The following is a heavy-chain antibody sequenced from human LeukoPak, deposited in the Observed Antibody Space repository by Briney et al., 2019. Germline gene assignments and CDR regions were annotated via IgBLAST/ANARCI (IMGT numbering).Heavy chain of an antibody. J-gene: IGHJ4*02. CDR3: ARDENDFWSGYYLGPHY. Sequence: ASAKVSCKASGYTFTSYGISWVRQAPGQGLEWMGWISAYNGNTNYAQKLQGRVTMTTDTSTSTAYMELRSLRSDDTAVYYCARDENDFWSGYYLGPHYWGQGTLVTVSS. V-gene: IGHV1-18*01. CDR2: ISAYNGNT. CDR1: GYTFTSYG. D-gene: IGHD3-3*01.